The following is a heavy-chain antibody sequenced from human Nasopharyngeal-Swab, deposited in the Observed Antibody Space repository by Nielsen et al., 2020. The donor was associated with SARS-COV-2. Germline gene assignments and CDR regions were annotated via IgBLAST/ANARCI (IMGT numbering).Heavy chain of an antibody. Sequence: SETLSLTCTVSGGSISSYYWSWIRQPAGKGLEWIGRIYTSGSTNYNPSLKSRVTMSVDTSKNQFSLKLNSVTAADTAVYYCARDRVVVAATWFDYWGQGTLVTVSS. D-gene: IGHD2-15*01. CDR2: IYTSGST. J-gene: IGHJ4*02. CDR1: GGSISSYY. V-gene: IGHV4-4*07. CDR3: ARDRVVVAATWFDY.